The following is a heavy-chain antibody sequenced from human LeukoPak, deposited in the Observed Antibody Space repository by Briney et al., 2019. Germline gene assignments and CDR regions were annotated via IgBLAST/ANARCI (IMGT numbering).Heavy chain of an antibody. D-gene: IGHD4-11*01. CDR3: AKDSGNYAFDY. J-gene: IGHJ4*02. Sequence: GGSLRLSCAASGFTFDDYAMHWVRHAPGKGLEWVSGTSWNSGSIDYADSVKGRFTISRDNAKNSLYLQMNSLRAEDMALYYCAKDSGNYAFDYWGQGTLVTVSS. CDR2: TSWNSGSI. CDR1: GFTFDDYA. V-gene: IGHV3-9*03.